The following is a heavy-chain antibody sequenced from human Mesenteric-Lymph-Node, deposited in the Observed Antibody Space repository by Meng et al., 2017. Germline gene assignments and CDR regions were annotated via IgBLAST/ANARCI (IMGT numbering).Heavy chain of an antibody. D-gene: IGHD3-10*01. V-gene: IGHV3-30*18. CDR1: GFTFRNCG. CDR3: AKDLHYTPSSY. Sequence: QVQLVESGGGVVQPGRSLRLSCAASGFTFRNCGMHWVRQAPGRGLEWLAFIYQDGSYVNYADSVKGRFTISRDNSKNTLYLQMNSLRPEDTAIYYCAKDLHYTPSSYWGQGTLVTVSS. CDR2: IYQDGSYV. J-gene: IGHJ4*02.